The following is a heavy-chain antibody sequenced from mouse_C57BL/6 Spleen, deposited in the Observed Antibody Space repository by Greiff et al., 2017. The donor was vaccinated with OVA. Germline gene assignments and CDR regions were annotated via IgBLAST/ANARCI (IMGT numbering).Heavy chain of an antibody. CDR3: AREGYDGYLDD. Sequence: QVQLKESGPELVKPGASVKLSCKASGYAFSSSWMNWVKQRPGKGLEWIGRIYPGDGDTNYNGKFKGKATLTADKSSSTAYMQLSSLASEDTAVYYCAREGYDGYLDDWGKGTTLTVSS. CDR2: IYPGDGDT. D-gene: IGHD2-3*01. J-gene: IGHJ1*03. CDR1: GYAFSSSW. V-gene: IGHV1-82*01.